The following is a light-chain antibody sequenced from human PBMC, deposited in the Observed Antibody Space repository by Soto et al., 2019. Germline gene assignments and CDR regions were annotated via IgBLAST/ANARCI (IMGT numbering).Light chain of an antibody. CDR1: QSVSSSF. CDR3: QQYDSSPWT. CDR2: GAS. V-gene: IGKV3-20*01. J-gene: IGKJ1*01. Sequence: EIVLTQSPGTLSLSPGERATLSCRASQSVSSSFLACYQQKAGHAPRLLISGASSRATGIPDRFSGSGSGTYFTLTISRLEHEDFAVYYCQQYDSSPWTFGQGTKVEIK.